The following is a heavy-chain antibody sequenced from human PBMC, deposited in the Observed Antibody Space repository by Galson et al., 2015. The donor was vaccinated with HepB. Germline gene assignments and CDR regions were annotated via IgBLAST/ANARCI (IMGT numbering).Heavy chain of an antibody. Sequence: SVRLSCAASGFTFSSYAMSWVRQAPGKGLEWVSIISGSGGSIYYAHSVKGRFTISRDNSKNTLYLQMNSLRAEDTAVYYCAKDDKPGIAAAGAFDYWGQGTLGTVSS. CDR2: ISGSGGSI. J-gene: IGHJ4*02. CDR1: GFTFSSYA. CDR3: AKDDKPGIAAAGAFDY. D-gene: IGHD6-13*01. V-gene: IGHV3-23*01.